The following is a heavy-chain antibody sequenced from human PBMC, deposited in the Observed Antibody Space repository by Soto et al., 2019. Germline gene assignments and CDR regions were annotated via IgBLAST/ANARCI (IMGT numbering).Heavy chain of an antibody. CDR1: GDSVSSNSAA. D-gene: IGHD6-6*01. J-gene: IGHJ6*02. V-gene: IGHV6-1*01. Sequence: PSQTLSLTCVISGDSVSSNSAAWNWIRQSPSRGLEWLGRTYYRSKWYNDYAVSVKSRITINPDTSKNQFSLQLNSVTPEDTAVYYCARAYSSSFGGIYYYYGMDVWGQGTTVTVSS. CDR3: ARAYSSSFGGIYYYYGMDV. CDR2: TYYRSKWYN.